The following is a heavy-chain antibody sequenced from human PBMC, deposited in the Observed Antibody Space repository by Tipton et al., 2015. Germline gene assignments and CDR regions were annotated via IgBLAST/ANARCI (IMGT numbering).Heavy chain of an antibody. CDR2: INLSGGST. J-gene: IGHJ3*02. CDR1: EYTFTIYY. V-gene: IGHV1-46*01. Sequence: QSGAEVKKPGASVKVSCKASEYTFTIYYMHWVRQAPGQGLEWMGIINLSGGSTAYAQKFQGRVTMTRDTSTSTVYMDLSSLRSDDTAVYYCARDRSQWYSTSWVGAFDIWGQGTMVTVSS. D-gene: IGHD6-13*01. CDR3: ARDRSQWYSTSWVGAFDI.